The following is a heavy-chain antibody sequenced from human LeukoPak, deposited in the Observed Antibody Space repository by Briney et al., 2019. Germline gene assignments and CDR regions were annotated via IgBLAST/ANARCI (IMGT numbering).Heavy chain of an antibody. J-gene: IGHJ4*02. V-gene: IGHV3-9*01. Sequence: GGSLRLSCAPSGFTFDDYAMNWGRHAPGKGLEWVSGICCMSGRLGYADSAKGRVTISKDNAKNSTYLHMNSLRDEDTALYYCAKDVGDPYGSGSYYYTHNYFDYWGQGALVTVSS. CDR3: AKDVGDPYGSGSYYYTHNYFDY. D-gene: IGHD3-10*01. CDR1: GFTFDDYA. CDR2: ICCMSGRL.